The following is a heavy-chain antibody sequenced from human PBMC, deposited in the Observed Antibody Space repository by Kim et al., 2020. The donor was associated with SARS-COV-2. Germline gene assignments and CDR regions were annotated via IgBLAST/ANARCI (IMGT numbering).Heavy chain of an antibody. V-gene: IGHV3-7*01. D-gene: IGHD3-22*01. CDR3: ARDGSRGYTGSFDY. Sequence: GGSLRLSCAVSGFTFSSYWMSWVRQAPGKGPEWVAKINQDGSEKYYVDSVKGRFTVSRDNAKNSLYLQMNSLRAGDTAVYYCARDGSRGYTGSFDYWGHGSLVTVSS. CDR1: GFTFSSYW. CDR2: INQDGSEK. J-gene: IGHJ5*01.